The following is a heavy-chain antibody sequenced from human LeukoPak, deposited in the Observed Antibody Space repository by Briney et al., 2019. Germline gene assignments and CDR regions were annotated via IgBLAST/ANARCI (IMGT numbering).Heavy chain of an antibody. CDR2: IWYDGSNK. V-gene: IGHV3-33*01. Sequence: GRSLRLSCAASGFTFNTYGMHWVRQAPGKGLEWVAVIWYDGSNKYYADSVRGRFTISRDNSKNTLYLQMNSLRAEDTAVYFCVRDSGEIPNTYYYDSSGYLHYWGPGTLVTVSS. CDR3: VRDSGEIPNTYYYDSSGYLHY. D-gene: IGHD3-22*01. J-gene: IGHJ4*02. CDR1: GFTFNTYG.